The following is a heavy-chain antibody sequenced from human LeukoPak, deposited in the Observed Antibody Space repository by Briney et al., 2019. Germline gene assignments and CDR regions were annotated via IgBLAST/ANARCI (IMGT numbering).Heavy chain of an antibody. J-gene: IGHJ4*02. CDR2: INHSGST. CDR1: GGSFSGYY. CDR3: ARVRSSGY. Sequence: SETLSLTCAVYGGSFSGYYWSWIRQPPGKGLEWIGEINHSGSTNYNPSLKSRVTISVDTSNNQFSLKLSSVTAADTAVYYCARVRSSGYWGQGTLVTVSS. V-gene: IGHV4-34*01. D-gene: IGHD3-22*01.